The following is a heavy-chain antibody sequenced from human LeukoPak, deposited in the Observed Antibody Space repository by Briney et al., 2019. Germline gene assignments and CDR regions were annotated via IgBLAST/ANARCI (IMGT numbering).Heavy chain of an antibody. D-gene: IGHD6-6*01. J-gene: IGHJ3*02. CDR3: ASELVDSSRDAFDI. CDR1: GYTFTGYY. Sequence: ASVKVSCKASGYTFTGYYMHWVRQAPGQGLEWMGWINPNSGGTNYAQKFQGRVTMTRDTSISTAYMELSRLRSDDTAVYYCASELVDSSRDAFDIWGQGTMVTVFS. CDR2: INPNSGGT. V-gene: IGHV1-2*02.